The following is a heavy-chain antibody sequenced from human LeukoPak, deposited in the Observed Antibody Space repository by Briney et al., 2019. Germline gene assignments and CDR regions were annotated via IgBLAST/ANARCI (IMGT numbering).Heavy chain of an antibody. CDR2: IYHSGTT. Sequence: SETLSLTCTVSGGSISSYYWSWLRQPPGKGLELIGYIYHSGTTNYNPSLKTLVTISVDTSENQFSLKLSSVTAADTAVYYCAEAASVGTFDYWGQGTLVTVSS. V-gene: IGHV4-59*01. CDR1: GGSISSYY. CDR3: AEAASVGTFDY. J-gene: IGHJ4*02. D-gene: IGHD1-26*01.